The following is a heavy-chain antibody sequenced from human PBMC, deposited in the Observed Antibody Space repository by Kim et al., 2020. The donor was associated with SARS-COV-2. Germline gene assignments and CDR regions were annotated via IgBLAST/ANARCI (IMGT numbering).Heavy chain of an antibody. CDR2: IYYSGST. V-gene: IGHV4-31*03. CDR3: ARELRYFDWLNWFDP. J-gene: IGHJ5*02. D-gene: IGHD3-9*01. Sequence: SETLSLTCTVSGGSISSGGYYWSWIRQHPGKGLEWIGYIYYSGSTYYNPSLKSRVTISVDTSKNQFSLKLSSVTAADTAVYYCARELRYFDWLNWFDPWGQGTLVTVSS. CDR1: GGSISSGGYY.